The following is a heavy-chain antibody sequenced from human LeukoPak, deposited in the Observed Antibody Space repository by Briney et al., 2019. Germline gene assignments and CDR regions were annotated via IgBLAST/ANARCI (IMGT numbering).Heavy chain of an antibody. CDR1: GYSFTSYW. CDR3: ASGGHDYPPAFDY. D-gene: IGHD4-11*01. Sequence: GESLKISCKGSGYSFTSYWIGWVRQRPGKGLEGMGIIYPGDSDTRYSPSFQGQVTISADQSISTAYLQWSSLKASDTAMYYCASGGHDYPPAFDYWGQGTLVTVSS. J-gene: IGHJ4*02. V-gene: IGHV5-51*01. CDR2: IYPGDSDT.